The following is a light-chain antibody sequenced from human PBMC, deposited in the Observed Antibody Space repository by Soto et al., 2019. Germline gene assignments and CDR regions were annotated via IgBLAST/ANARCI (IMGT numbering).Light chain of an antibody. V-gene: IGKV1-39*01. CDR1: QSIALS. CDR2: VAF. J-gene: IGKJ5*01. CDR3: QQSFRSPIT. Sequence: DIHMTQSASSLSASVGDTVTMTCRASQSIALSVTWYQKKPGKAPKLLIYVAFTLDSGGPSRCSGRGSRTEWTLPIRSRQPDDIATYYYQQSFRSPITFSQGTRLEI.